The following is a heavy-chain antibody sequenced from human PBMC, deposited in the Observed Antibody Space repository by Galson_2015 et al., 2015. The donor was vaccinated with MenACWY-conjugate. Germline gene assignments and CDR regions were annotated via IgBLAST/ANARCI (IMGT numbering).Heavy chain of an antibody. D-gene: IGHD2-2*01. CDR3: AKAYIVVIPDAAYDC. V-gene: IGHV3-23*01. Sequence: SLRLSCAASGFTFSSCAMSWVRQAPGRGLEWVSGISGSGGVTYYADAVKGRFTISRDNSKNTLYLQMDNLRAEDTAVYYCAKAYIVVIPDAAYDCWGQGALVTVSS. CDR1: GFTFSSCA. J-gene: IGHJ4*02. CDR2: ISGSGGVT.